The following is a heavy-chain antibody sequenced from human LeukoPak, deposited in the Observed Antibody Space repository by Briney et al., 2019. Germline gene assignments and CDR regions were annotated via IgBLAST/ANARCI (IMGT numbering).Heavy chain of an antibody. D-gene: IGHD3-22*01. Sequence: PSETLSLTCTVSGGSISSGGYYWSWIRQHPGKGLEWIGYIYYSGNAYYNPSLKSRVSISVDTSKNQFSLKLSSVTAADTAVYYCARAGYDSSGYPTYYFDYWGQGTLVTVSS. CDR2: IYYSGNA. J-gene: IGHJ4*02. CDR3: ARAGYDSSGYPTYYFDY. V-gene: IGHV4-31*03. CDR1: GGSISSGGYY.